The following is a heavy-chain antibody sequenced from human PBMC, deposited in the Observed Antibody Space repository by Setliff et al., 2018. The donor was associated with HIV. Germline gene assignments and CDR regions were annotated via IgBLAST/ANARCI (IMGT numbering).Heavy chain of an antibody. CDR1: GGSINSYH. J-gene: IGHJ4*02. Sequence: PSETLSLTCSVSGGSINSYHWSWIRQSPGKGLEWIGYIYKSGTTNYSSSLKSRVAISADPSKNQFSLKLTSVTAADTAVYYCGRLSETAMASFDSWGQGTLVTVSS. D-gene: IGHD5-18*01. CDR2: IYKSGTT. V-gene: IGHV4-4*08. CDR3: GRLSETAMASFDS.